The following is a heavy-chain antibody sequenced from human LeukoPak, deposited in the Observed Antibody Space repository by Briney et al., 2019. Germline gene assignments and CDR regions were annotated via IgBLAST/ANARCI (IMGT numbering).Heavy chain of an antibody. CDR1: GYTFTDYN. V-gene: IGHV1-2*02. J-gene: IGHJ4*02. Sequence: GASVKVSCKASGYTFTDYNIHWVRQAPGQGLEWMGWTSPNTGGTKYAQEFQGRVTVTRDTSISTAYMELSRLRSDDTAMYYCARPVLRLSGAFEFWGQGTPVIVSS. D-gene: IGHD3-16*01. CDR2: TSPNTGGT. CDR3: ARPVLRLSGAFEF.